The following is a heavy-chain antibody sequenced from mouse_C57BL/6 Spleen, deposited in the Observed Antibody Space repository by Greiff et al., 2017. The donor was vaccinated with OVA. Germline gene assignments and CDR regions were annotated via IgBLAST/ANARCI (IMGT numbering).Heavy chain of an antibody. CDR3: AELGLGFSPFAY. V-gene: IGHV1-39*01. D-gene: IGHD4-1*01. CDR1: GYSFTDYN. Sequence: EVHLVESGPELVKPGASVKISCKASGYSFTDYNMNWVKQSNGKSLEWIGVINPNYGTTSYNQKFKGKATLTVDQSSSTAYMQLNSLTSEDSAVYYCAELGLGFSPFAYWGQGTLVTVSA. J-gene: IGHJ3*01. CDR2: INPNYGTT.